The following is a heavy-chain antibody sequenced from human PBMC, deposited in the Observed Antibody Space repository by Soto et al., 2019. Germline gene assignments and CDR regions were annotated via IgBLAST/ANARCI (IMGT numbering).Heavy chain of an antibody. CDR2: IKQDGSEK. CDR1: GFTFSSYW. CDR3: ARGSHTYYYDSSGYYYFDY. D-gene: IGHD3-22*01. V-gene: IGHV3-7*03. J-gene: IGHJ4*02. Sequence: LRLSCAASGFTFSSYWMSWVRQAPGKGLEWVANIKQDGSEKYYVDSVKGRFTISRDNAKNSLYLQMNSLRAEDTAVYYCARGSHTYYYDSSGYYYFDYWGQGTLVTVSS.